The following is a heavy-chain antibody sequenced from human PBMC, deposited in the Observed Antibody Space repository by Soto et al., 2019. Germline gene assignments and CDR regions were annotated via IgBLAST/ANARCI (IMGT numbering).Heavy chain of an antibody. CDR1: GGSISSGDYY. J-gene: IGHJ5*02. CDR2: IYYSGST. Sequence: LSLTCTVSGGSISSGDYYWSWIRQPPGKGLEWIGYIYYSGSTYYNPSLKSRVTISVDTSKNQFSLKLSSVTAADTAVYYCARDMVVVAARWFDPWGQGTLVTVSS. CDR3: ARDMVVVAARWFDP. V-gene: IGHV4-30-4*01. D-gene: IGHD2-15*01.